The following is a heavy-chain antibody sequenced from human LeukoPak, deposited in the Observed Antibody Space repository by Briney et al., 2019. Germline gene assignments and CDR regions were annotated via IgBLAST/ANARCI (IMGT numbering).Heavy chain of an antibody. D-gene: IGHD3-22*01. V-gene: IGHV4-59*01. CDR2: ISYSGST. J-gene: IGHJ4*02. CDR3: AREGYDSNIYYKADY. CDR1: GGSISSYY. Sequence: SETLSLTCTVSGGSISSYYWSWIRQPPGKGLEWIGYISYSGSTSYNPSLKSRVTITLDASKNQFSLKLSSVTAADTAVYYCAREGYDSNIYYKADYWGQGTLVTVSS.